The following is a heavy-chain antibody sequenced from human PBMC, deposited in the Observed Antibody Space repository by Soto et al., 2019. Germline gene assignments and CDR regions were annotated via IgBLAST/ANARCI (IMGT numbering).Heavy chain of an antibody. Sequence: SETLSLTCTVSGGSISSYYWSWFRQPPGKGLEWIGYIYYSGSTNYNPSLKSRVTISVDTSKNQFSLKLSSVTAADTAVHYCARSPVGSSYIDYWGQGTLVTVS. J-gene: IGHJ4*02. CDR1: GGSISSYY. CDR2: IYYSGST. CDR3: ARSPVGSSYIDY. V-gene: IGHV4-59*01. D-gene: IGHD1-26*01.